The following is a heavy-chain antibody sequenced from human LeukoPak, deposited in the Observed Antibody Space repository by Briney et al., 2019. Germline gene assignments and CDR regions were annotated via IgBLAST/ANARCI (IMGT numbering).Heavy chain of an antibody. CDR2: IKQDGSEK. CDR1: GFTFSSYA. V-gene: IGHV3-7*01. J-gene: IGHJ3*02. D-gene: IGHD5-24*01. Sequence: PGGSLRLSCAASGFTFSSYAMSWVRQAPGKGLEWVANIKQDGSEKYYVDSVKGRFTISRDNAKNSLYLQMNSLRAEDTAVYYCARFLMATMGAFDIWGQGTMVTVSS. CDR3: ARFLMATMGAFDI.